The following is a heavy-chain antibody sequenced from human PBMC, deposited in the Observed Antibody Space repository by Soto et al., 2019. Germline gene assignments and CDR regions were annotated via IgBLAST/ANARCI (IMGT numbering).Heavy chain of an antibody. CDR1: GGSISSGDYY. D-gene: IGHD5-18*01. CDR3: ARSRGYSYDIPE. Sequence: SETLSLTCTVSGGSISSGDYYWSWIRQPPGKGLEWIGYIYYSGSTYYNPSLKSRVTISVDTSKNQFSLKLSSVTAADTAVYYCARSRGYSYDIPEWGQGTLVTVSS. V-gene: IGHV4-30-4*01. J-gene: IGHJ4*02. CDR2: IYYSGST.